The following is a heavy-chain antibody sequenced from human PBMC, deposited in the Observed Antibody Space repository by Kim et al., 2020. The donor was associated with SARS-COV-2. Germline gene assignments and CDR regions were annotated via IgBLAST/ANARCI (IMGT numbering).Heavy chain of an antibody. Sequence: SVKVSCKASGGTFSSYAISWVRQAPGQGLEWMGGIIPIFGTANYAQKFQGRVTITADESTSTAYMELSSLRSEDTAVYYCARDFTGLLPGGGKWFDPWGQGTVSAVSS. J-gene: IGHJ5*02. V-gene: IGHV1-69*13. D-gene: IGHD3-16*01. CDR3: ARDFTGLLPGGGKWFDP. CDR1: GGTFSSYA. CDR2: IIPIFGTA.